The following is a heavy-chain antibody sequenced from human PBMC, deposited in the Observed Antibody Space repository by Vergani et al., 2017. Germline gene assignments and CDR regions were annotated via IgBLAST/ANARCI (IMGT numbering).Heavy chain of an antibody. Sequence: EVQLLESGGGLVQPGGSLRLSCAASGFTFSSYAMSWVRQAPRKGLEWVSAISGSGGNTYYADSVKGRFTISRDNSKNTLYLQMSSLRAEDTAVYYCAKGDTTVTTLYYWGQGTLVTVSS. CDR1: GFTFSSYA. CDR2: ISGSGGNT. J-gene: IGHJ4*02. CDR3: AKGDTTVTTLYY. D-gene: IGHD4-17*01. V-gene: IGHV3-23*01.